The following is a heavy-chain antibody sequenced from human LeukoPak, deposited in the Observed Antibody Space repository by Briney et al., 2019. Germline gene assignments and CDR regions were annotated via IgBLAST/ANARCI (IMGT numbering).Heavy chain of an antibody. Sequence: GGSLRLSCVASGFTFSTYWMSWVRQAPGKGLEWVANIKQDGSEKYYVDSVKGRFTISRDNAKNSLYLQMNSLRAEDTAVYYCARERPLDYWGQGTLVTVSS. CDR2: IKQDGSEK. CDR3: ARERPLDY. V-gene: IGHV3-7*03. CDR1: GFTFSTYW. J-gene: IGHJ4*02.